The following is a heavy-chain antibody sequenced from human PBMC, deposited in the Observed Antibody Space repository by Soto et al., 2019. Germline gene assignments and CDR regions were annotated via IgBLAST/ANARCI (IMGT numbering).Heavy chain of an antibody. CDR3: ARDRAYRNDDYGMDV. CDR2: IIPILGIA. D-gene: IGHD4-4*01. CDR1: GGTFSSYT. Sequence: SVKVSCKASGGTFSSYTISWVRQAPGQGLEWMGRIIPILGIANYAQKFQGRVTITAEKSTSTAYMEMSSQRAEDTAVYCGARDRAYRNDDYGMDVWGQGTTVTVSS. V-gene: IGHV1-69*04. J-gene: IGHJ6*02.